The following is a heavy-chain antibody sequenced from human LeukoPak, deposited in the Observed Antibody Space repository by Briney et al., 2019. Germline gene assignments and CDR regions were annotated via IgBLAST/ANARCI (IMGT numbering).Heavy chain of an antibody. D-gene: IGHD3-3*01. V-gene: IGHV4-59*08. CDR2: IYYSGST. J-gene: IGHJ3*02. CDR3: ARLPLRITIFGVVGDAFDI. Sequence: SETLSLTCTVSGGSFSSYYWSWVRQPPGKGLEWIGYIYYSGSTNYNPSLKSRVTISVDTSKNQFSLKLSSVTAADTAVYYCARLPLRITIFGVVGDAFDIWGQGTMVTVSS. CDR1: GGSFSSYY.